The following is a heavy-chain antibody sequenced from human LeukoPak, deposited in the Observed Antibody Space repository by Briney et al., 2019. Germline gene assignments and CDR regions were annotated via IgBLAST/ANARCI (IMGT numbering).Heavy chain of an antibody. CDR3: AMGGDTAMVLFDY. J-gene: IGHJ4*02. CDR1: GGTFSSYA. CDR2: IIPIFGTA. V-gene: IGHV1-69*05. Sequence: SVKVSCKASGGTFSSYAISWVRQAPGQGLEWMGRIIPIFGTANYAQKFQGRVTITTDESTSTAYMKLSSLRSEDTAVYYCAMGGDTAMVLFDYWGQGTLVTVSS. D-gene: IGHD5-18*01.